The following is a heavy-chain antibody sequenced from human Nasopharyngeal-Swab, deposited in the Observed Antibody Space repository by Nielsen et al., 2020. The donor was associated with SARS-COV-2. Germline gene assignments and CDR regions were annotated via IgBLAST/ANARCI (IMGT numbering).Heavy chain of an antibody. V-gene: IGHV3-23*01. J-gene: IGHJ6*02. D-gene: IGHD2-21*01. CDR1: GFTFSSYA. Sequence: GGSLRLSCAVSGFTFSSYAMSCVRQAPGKGLEWVSHISGSGGSTYYADSVKGRFTISKDTSKNTLYLRMNSLRAEDTAVYYCAKDRGTYSSFAMDAWGRGTTVTVSS. CDR3: AKDRGTYSSFAMDA. CDR2: ISGSGGST.